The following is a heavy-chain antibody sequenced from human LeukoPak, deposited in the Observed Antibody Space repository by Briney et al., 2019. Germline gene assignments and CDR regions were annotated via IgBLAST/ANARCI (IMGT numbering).Heavy chain of an antibody. CDR2: IRRRAYGGAA. Sequence: GGSLRLSCTTSGFAFDDFAMSWVRQATGKGLEWVGFIRRRAYGGAAEYAASVKGRFIISRDDSKGIAYLQMNSLKTEDTAVYYCSRHGLVDFDYWAQGPRVIVSP. CDR1: GFAFDDFA. CDR3: SRHGLVDFDY. J-gene: IGHJ4*02. V-gene: IGHV3-49*04.